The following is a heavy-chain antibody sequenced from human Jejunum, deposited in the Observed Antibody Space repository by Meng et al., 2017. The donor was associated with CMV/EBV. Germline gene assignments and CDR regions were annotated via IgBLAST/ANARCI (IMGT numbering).Heavy chain of an antibody. Sequence: YGGSFSGYYWSWIRQSTGQGLEWIGQINHSGSASYNPSLRRRVTISEDTSKNQFSLRLTSVTAADTAIYYCARKYCGSSNCYPFDYWGQGELVTVSS. CDR3: ARKYCGSSNCYPFDY. CDR1: GGSFSGYY. J-gene: IGHJ4*02. CDR2: INHSGSA. V-gene: IGHV4-34*01. D-gene: IGHD2-2*01.